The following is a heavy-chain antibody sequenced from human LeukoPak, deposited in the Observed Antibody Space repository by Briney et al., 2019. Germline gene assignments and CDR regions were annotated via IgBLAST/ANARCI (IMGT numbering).Heavy chain of an antibody. CDR1: GFTFSSYA. CDR3: ARGYCSGTSCYMFAS. V-gene: IGHV3-23*01. D-gene: IGHD2-2*02. CDR2: ISGSGGST. Sequence: PGGSLRLSCAASGFTFSSYAMSWVRQAPGKGLEWVSAISGSGGSTYYADSVKGRFTISRDNAKNSLFLQMNSLRAEDTAVYYCARGYCSGTSCYMFASWGQGTRVTVSS. J-gene: IGHJ4*02.